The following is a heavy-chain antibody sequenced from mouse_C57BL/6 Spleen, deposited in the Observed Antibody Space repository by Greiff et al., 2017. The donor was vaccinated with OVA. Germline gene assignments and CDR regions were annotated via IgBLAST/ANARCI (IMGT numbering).Heavy chain of an antibody. CDR1: GYTFTSYW. J-gene: IGHJ4*01. CDR3: ARIYYDYDRGSGYYAMDY. CDR2: INPSSGYT. V-gene: IGHV1-7*01. Sequence: QVQLQQSGAELAKPGASVKLSCKASGYTFTSYWMHWVKQRPGQGLEWIGYINPSSGYTKYNQKFKDKATLTADKSSSTAYMQLSSLTYEDSAVYYCARIYYDYDRGSGYYAMDYWGQGTSVTVSS. D-gene: IGHD2-4*01.